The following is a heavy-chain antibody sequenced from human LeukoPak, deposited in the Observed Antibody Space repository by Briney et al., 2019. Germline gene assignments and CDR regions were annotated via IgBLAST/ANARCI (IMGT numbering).Heavy chain of an antibody. Sequence: SETLSLTCTVSGGSISSYYWSWIRQPPGKGLEWIGYIYYSGSTNYNPSLKSRVTISVDTSKNQFSLKLSSVTAADTAVYYCASSKVLWFGELSFDYWGQGTLVTVSS. CDR3: ASSKVLWFGELSFDY. D-gene: IGHD3-10*01. J-gene: IGHJ4*02. CDR1: GGSISSYY. V-gene: IGHV4-59*01. CDR2: IYYSGST.